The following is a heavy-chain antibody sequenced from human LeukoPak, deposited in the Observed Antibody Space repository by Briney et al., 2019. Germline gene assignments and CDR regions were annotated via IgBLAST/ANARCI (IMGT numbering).Heavy chain of an antibody. V-gene: IGHV1-69*17. CDR2: IIPIFGIA. D-gene: IGHD3-22*01. CDR1: GGTFSSYA. J-gene: IGHJ4*02. Sequence: SVKVSCKASGGTFSSYAISWVRQAPGQGLEWMGWIIPIFGIANYAQKFQGRVTITADKSTSTAYMELSSLRSEDTAVYYCARDLGYYDSSGLTWGQGTLVTVSS. CDR3: ARDLGYYDSSGLT.